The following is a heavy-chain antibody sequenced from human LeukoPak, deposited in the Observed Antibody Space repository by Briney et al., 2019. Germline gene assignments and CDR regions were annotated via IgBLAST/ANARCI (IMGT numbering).Heavy chain of an antibody. V-gene: IGHV3-64*01. Sequence: GGSLRLSCAASGFTFSSYAMHWVRQAPGKGLEYVSAISSNGGSTYYANSVKGRFNISRDNSKNTLYLQMNSLRAEDTAVYYCARRAGAYSHPYDYWGQGTLVTVSS. CDR2: ISSNGGST. CDR3: ARRAGAYSHPYDY. D-gene: IGHD4/OR15-4a*01. J-gene: IGHJ4*02. CDR1: GFTFSSYA.